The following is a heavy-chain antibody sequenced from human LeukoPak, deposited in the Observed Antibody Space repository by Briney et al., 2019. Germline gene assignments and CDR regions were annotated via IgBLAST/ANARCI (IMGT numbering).Heavy chain of an antibody. CDR2: IYYSGST. J-gene: IGHJ4*02. CDR1: GGSISSYY. CDR3: ARALWAATDFDN. Sequence: SETLSLTCTVSGGSISSYYWSWIRQPPGKGLEWIGYIYYSGSTNYNPSLKSRVTISVDTSKNQFSLKLRSVTAADTAVYYCARALWAATDFDNWGQGTLVIVSS. D-gene: IGHD3-16*01. V-gene: IGHV4-59*01.